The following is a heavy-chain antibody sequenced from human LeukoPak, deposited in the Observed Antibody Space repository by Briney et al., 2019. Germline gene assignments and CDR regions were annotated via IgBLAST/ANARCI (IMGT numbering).Heavy chain of an antibody. J-gene: IGHJ3*01. Sequence: GGSLRLSCIASGFTVSSSYMTWVRQAPGKGLDWVSIIYSGDGTFYADSVKGRFTISRDNSKNTLYLQMNSLRAEDTAVYYCARGIAAAGTSAFDVWGQGTMVTVS. CDR1: GFTVSSSY. D-gene: IGHD6-13*01. V-gene: IGHV3-66*01. CDR3: ARGIAAAGTSAFDV. CDR2: IYSGDGT.